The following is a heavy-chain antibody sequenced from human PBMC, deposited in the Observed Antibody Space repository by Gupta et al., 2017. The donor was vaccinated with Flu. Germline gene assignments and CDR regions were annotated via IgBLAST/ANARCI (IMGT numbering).Heavy chain of an antibody. CDR1: GFTFSNYA. V-gene: IGHV3-23*01. CDR3: TPSTPGSVTS. CDR2: VSGSGIST. Sequence: GFTFSNYAMSWVRQAPGKGPEWVSAVSGSGISTYYADSVKGRFTISRDNSNNTVFLQQNSLRAEDTAVYYCTPSTPGSVTSWGQGTQVTVSS. J-gene: IGHJ5*02.